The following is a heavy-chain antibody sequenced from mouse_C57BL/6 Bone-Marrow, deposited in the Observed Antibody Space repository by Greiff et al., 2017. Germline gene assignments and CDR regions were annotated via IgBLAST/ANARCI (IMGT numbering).Heavy chain of an antibody. V-gene: IGHV1-85*01. CDR3: ARLEFDGSGGDWYFDV. J-gene: IGHJ1*03. D-gene: IGHD1-1*01. CDR2: IYPRDGSP. CDR1: GYTFTSYD. Sequence: ESGPELVKPGASVKLSCKASGYTFTSYDINWVKQRPGQGLEWIGWIYPRDGSPKYNEKFKGKATLTVDTSSSTAYMELHRLTAEDSAVYFCARLEFDGSGGDWYFDVWGTGTTVTVSS.